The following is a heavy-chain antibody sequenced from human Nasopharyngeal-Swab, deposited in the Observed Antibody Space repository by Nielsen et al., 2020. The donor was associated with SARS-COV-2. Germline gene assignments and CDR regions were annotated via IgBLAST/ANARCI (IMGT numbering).Heavy chain of an antibody. CDR2: INHSGST. D-gene: IGHD5-12*01. V-gene: IGHV4-34*01. CDR3: ARGLGGYDSFDY. Sequence: SETLSLTCAVYGGSFSGYYWSWIRQPPGTGLEWIGEINHSGSTNYNPSLKSRVTISVDTSKNQFSLKLSSVTAADTAVYYCARGLGGYDSFDYWGQGTLVTVSS. CDR1: GGSFSGYY. J-gene: IGHJ4*02.